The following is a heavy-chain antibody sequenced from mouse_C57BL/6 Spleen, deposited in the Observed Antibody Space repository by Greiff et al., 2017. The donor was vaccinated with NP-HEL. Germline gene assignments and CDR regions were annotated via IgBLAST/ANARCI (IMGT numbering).Heavy chain of an antibody. Sequence: QVQLQQPGAELVRPGSSVKLSCKASGYTFTSYWMHWVKQRPIQGLEWIGNIDPSDSETHYNQKFKDKATLTVDKSSSTAYMQLSSLTSEDSAVYYCARGGGLYDGYFDYWGQGTTLTVSS. J-gene: IGHJ2*01. CDR3: ARGGGLYDGYFDY. D-gene: IGHD2-3*01. V-gene: IGHV1-52*01. CDR2: IDPSDSET. CDR1: GYTFTSYW.